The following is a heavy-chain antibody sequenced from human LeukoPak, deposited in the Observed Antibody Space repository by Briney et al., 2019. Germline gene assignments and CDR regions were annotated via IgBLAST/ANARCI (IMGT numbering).Heavy chain of an antibody. CDR1: GLTFGSYW. CDR3: ARVGCSSTSCLAN. J-gene: IGHJ4*02. Sequence: GSLRLSCAVSGLTFGSYWITWVRQAPGKGLELVANINQAGSEKNYEDSAKGRFTISRDNVKNSVYLQMNSLRVEDTAVYYCARVGCSSTSCLANWGLGTLVTVSS. CDR2: INQAGSEK. V-gene: IGHV3-7*01. D-gene: IGHD2-2*01.